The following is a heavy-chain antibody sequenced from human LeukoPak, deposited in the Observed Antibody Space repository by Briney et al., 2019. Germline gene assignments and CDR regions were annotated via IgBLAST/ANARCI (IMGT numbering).Heavy chain of an antibody. Sequence: SVKVSCKASGGTFSSYAISWVRQAPGQGLEWMGGIIPIFGTANYAQKFQGRVTITADESTSIAYMELSSLRSEDTAVYYCARDQEPFSGSYDPSYYYYGMDVWGQGTTVTVSS. D-gene: IGHD1-26*01. CDR2: IIPIFGTA. CDR1: GGTFSSYA. CDR3: ARDQEPFSGSYDPSYYYYGMDV. J-gene: IGHJ6*02. V-gene: IGHV1-69*01.